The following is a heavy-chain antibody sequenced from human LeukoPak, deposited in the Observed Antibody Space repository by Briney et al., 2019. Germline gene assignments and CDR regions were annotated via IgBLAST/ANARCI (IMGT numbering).Heavy chain of an antibody. J-gene: IGHJ4*02. V-gene: IGHV4-61*02. CDR1: GGSISSGSYY. D-gene: IGHD6-13*01. CDR3: ARSSWYDIIDY. CDR2: IYTSGST. Sequence: SQTLSLTCTVSGGSISSGSYYWSWIRQPAGKGLEWIGRIYTSGSTSYHPSLKSRVTISVDTSKNQFSLKLSSVTAADTAVYYCARSSWYDIIDYWGQGTLVTVSS.